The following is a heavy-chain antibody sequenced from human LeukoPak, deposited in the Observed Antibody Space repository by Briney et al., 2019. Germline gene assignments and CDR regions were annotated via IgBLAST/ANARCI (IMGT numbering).Heavy chain of an antibody. D-gene: IGHD3-10*01. CDR1: GFTFSSYA. V-gene: IGHV3-23*01. CDR2: ISGSGEST. Sequence: QPGGSLRLSCAASGFTFSSYAMSWVRQAPGEGLEWVSGISGSGESTYYADSVKGRFTISRDNSKNTLYVQMNSLRAEDTAVYFCARQYQGGYYYYGVDVWGQGTTVTVSS. J-gene: IGHJ6*02. CDR3: ARQYQGGYYYYGVDV.